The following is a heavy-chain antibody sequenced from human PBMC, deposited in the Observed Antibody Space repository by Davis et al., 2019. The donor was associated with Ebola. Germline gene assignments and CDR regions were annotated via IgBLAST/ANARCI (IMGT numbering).Heavy chain of an antibody. CDR3: ARVPLLGSGWDYYFDY. J-gene: IGHJ4*02. D-gene: IGHD6-19*01. Sequence: AASVKVSCKASGGTFSSYAISWVRQAPGQGLEWMGGIIPIFGTANYAQKFQGRVTITADKSTSTAYMELSSLRSEDTAVYYCARVPLLGSGWDYYFDYWGQGTLVTVSS. V-gene: IGHV1-69*06. CDR2: IIPIFGTA. CDR1: GGTFSSYA.